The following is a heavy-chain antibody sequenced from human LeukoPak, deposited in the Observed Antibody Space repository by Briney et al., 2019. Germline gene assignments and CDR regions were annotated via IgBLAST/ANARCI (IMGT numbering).Heavy chain of an antibody. D-gene: IGHD3-10*01. CDR1: GFTFSNYG. CDR3: ATDGSGSYIDY. J-gene: IGHJ4*02. CDR2: IWFDGSDK. V-gene: IGHV3-33*01. Sequence: PGGSLRLSCAAPGFTFSNYGMHWVRQAPGKGLEWVAVIWFDGSDKHYADSVKGRFTISRDNSKNTLYLQMNSLRAEDTAVYYCATDGSGSYIDYWGQGTLVTVSS.